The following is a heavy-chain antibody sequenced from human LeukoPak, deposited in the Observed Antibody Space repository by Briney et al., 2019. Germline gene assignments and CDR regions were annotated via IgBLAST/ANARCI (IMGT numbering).Heavy chain of an antibody. CDR3: ARGTRGPDY. Sequence: GGSLRLSCAASGFTFSDYYMGWIRQAPGKGLQWVSFISTSSSYTTYADSVKGRFTISRDDAKNSLYLQMNSLRVEDTAVYYCARGTRGPDYWGQGTLVTVSS. V-gene: IGHV3-11*06. D-gene: IGHD2-15*01. CDR2: ISTSSSYT. CDR1: GFTFSDYY. J-gene: IGHJ4*02.